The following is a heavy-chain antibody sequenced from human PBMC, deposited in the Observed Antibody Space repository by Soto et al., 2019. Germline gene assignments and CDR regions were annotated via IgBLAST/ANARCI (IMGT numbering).Heavy chain of an antibody. CDR2: IYHSGST. Sequence: PSETLSLTCAVSVYSISSGYYWGCIRQPPGKGLEWIGSIYHSGSTYYNPSLKSRVTISVDTSKNQFSLKLSSVTAADTAVYYCARADGQQLAVFDYWGQGTLVTVSS. CDR1: VYSISSGYY. V-gene: IGHV4-38-2*01. D-gene: IGHD6-6*01. CDR3: ARADGQQLAVFDY. J-gene: IGHJ4*02.